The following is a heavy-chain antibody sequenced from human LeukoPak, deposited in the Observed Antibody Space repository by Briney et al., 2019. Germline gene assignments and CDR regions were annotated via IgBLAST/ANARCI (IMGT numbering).Heavy chain of an antibody. Sequence: SQTLSLTCTVSGGSISSGGYYWSWIRQHPGKGLEWIGYIYYSGSTYYNPSLKSRVTISVDTSKYQFSLKLSSVTAADTAVYYCARDRYYDSSGYGSPGYYGMDVWGQGTTVTVSS. CDR1: GGSISSGGYY. D-gene: IGHD3-22*01. V-gene: IGHV4-31*03. CDR3: ARDRYYDSSGYGSPGYYGMDV. J-gene: IGHJ6*02. CDR2: IYYSGST.